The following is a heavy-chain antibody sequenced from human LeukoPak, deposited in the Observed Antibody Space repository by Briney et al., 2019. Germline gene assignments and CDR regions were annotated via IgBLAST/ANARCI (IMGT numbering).Heavy chain of an antibody. Sequence: PGGSLRLSCAASGFSFSGYNMHWVRQAPGKGLEWMAVISYHGINEYYADSVKGRFTISRDNSKSTLHLQMNSLRAEDTAVYYCAKVRWDNSGWYYLDTWGQGTLLTVSS. CDR3: AKVRWDNSGWYYLDT. J-gene: IGHJ4*02. D-gene: IGHD6-19*01. CDR2: ISYHGINE. V-gene: IGHV3-30*18. CDR1: GFSFSGYN.